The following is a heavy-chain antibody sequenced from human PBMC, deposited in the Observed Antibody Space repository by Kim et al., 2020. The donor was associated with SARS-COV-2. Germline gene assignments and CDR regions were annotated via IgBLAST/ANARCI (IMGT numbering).Heavy chain of an antibody. CDR2: INHSGST. V-gene: IGHV4-34*01. CDR3: ARGVTYYDFWSGYYPGSNKGPGFDY. Sequence: SETLSLTCAVYGGSFSGYYWSWIRQPPGKGLEWIGEINHSGSTNYNPSLKSRVTISVDTSKNQFSLKLSSVTAADTAVYYCARGVTYYDFWSGYYPGSNKGPGFDYWGQGTLVTVSS. CDR1: GGSFSGYY. D-gene: IGHD3-3*01. J-gene: IGHJ4*02.